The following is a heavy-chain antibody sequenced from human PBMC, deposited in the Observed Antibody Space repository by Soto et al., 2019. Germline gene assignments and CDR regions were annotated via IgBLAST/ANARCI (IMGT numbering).Heavy chain of an antibody. J-gene: IGHJ3*02. CDR2: INHSGST. CDR1: GGSFSGYY. V-gene: IGHV4-34*01. D-gene: IGHD2-2*01. Sequence: ASETLSLTCAVYGGSFSGYYWSWIRQPPGKGLEWIGEINHSGSTNYNPSLKSRVTISVDTSKNQFSLKLSSVTATDTAVYYCARVGRDIVVVPAAGGAFDIWGQGTMVTVSS. CDR3: ARVGRDIVVVPAAGGAFDI.